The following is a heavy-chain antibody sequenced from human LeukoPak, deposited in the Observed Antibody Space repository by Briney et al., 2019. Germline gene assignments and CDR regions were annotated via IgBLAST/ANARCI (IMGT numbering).Heavy chain of an antibody. D-gene: IGHD6-13*01. CDR1: GFTFDDYA. CDR3: AKSTSSWSEFEY. Sequence: PGGSLRLSCAASGFTFDDYAMHWVRQAPGKGLEWVSLITWDGDSTYYADSVKGRFTISRDNSKNSLYLQMNSLRAEDTAFYYCAKSTSSWSEFEYWGRGTLVTVSS. J-gene: IGHJ4*02. V-gene: IGHV3-43D*03. CDR2: ITWDGDST.